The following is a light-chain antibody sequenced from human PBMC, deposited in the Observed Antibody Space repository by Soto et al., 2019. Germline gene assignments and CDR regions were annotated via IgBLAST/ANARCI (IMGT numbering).Light chain of an antibody. V-gene: IGKV3-20*01. J-gene: IGKJ1*01. Sequence: ENWLTQSPGTLSLSPGERATLSCWASESVSSIYVAWYQQKPGQAPTLLIYGASTRATGIPDRLSGSGSGTEFTLTIDRLEPEDFAVYYCQQSLNPKTFGHGTKVDIK. CDR3: QQSLNPKT. CDR1: ESVSSIY. CDR2: GAS.